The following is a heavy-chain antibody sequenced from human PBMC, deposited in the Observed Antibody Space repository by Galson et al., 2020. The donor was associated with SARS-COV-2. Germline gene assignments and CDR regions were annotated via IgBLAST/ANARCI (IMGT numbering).Heavy chain of an antibody. CDR2: IYSGGST. CDR3: ARDLWYSYGSGADY. D-gene: IGHD5-18*01. Sequence: GGSLRLSCAASGFTVSSNYMSWVRQAPGKGLEWVSVIYSGGSTYYADSVKGRFTISRDNSKNTLYLQMNSLRAEDTAVYYCARDLWYSYGSGADYWGQGTLVTVSS. J-gene: IGHJ4*02. V-gene: IGHV3-66*01. CDR1: GFTVSSNY.